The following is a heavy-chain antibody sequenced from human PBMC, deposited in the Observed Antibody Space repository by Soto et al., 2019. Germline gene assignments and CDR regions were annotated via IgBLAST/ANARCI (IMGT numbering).Heavy chain of an antibody. CDR3: ARPSLYGSGSGNYYYYMDV. CDR1: GFTFSSYG. CDR2: IWYDGSNK. V-gene: IGHV3-33*01. Sequence: QVQLVESGGGVVQPGRSLRLSCAASGFTFSSYGMHWVRQAPGKGLEWVAVIWYDGSNKYYADSVKGRFTISRDNSKNTLYLQMNSLRAEDTAVYYCARPSLYGSGSGNYYYYMDVWGKGTTVTVSS. J-gene: IGHJ6*03. D-gene: IGHD3-10*01.